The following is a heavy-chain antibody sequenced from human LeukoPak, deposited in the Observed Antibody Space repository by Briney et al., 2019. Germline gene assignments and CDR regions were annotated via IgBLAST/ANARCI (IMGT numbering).Heavy chain of an antibody. J-gene: IGHJ4*02. D-gene: IGHD6-19*01. V-gene: IGHV3-11*01. CDR1: GFTFSDYY. CDR3: ARVSSGWYRKLDH. Sequence: PGGSLRLSCAASGFTFSDYYMSWIRQAPGKGLEWVSYISSSGSTIYHADSVKGRFTISRDNAKNPLYLQMNSLRAEDTAVYHCARVSSGWYRKLDHWGQGTLVTVSS. CDR2: ISSSGSTI.